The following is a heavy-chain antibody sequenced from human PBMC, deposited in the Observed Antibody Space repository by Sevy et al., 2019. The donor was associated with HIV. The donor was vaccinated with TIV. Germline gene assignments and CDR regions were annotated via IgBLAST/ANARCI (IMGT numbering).Heavy chain of an antibody. D-gene: IGHD2-15*01. CDR2: FDPEDGET. J-gene: IGHJ6*02. V-gene: IGHV1-24*01. CDR1: GYTLSELS. Sequence: ASVKVSCKVSGYTLSELSMHWVRQAPGKGLEWMGGFDPEDGETIYAQKFQGRVTMTEDTSTDTAYMELSSLRSEDTAVYYCATSVVVVVAASPQGYDYGMDVWGQGTTVTVSS. CDR3: ATSVVVVVAASPQGYDYGMDV.